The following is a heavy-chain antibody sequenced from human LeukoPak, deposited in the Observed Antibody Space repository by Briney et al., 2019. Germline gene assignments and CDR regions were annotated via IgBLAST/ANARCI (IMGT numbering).Heavy chain of an antibody. J-gene: IGHJ6*03. V-gene: IGHV1-8*01. CDR3: ARGTGGAYYYYYMDV. Sequence: ASVKVSCKASGYTFTSYDINWVRQGTGQGLEWMGWMNPNSGNTGYAQKFQGRVTMTRNTSISTAYMELSSLRSEDTAVYYCARGTGGAYYYYYMDVWGKGTTVTVSS. CDR1: GYTFTSYD. D-gene: IGHD7-27*01. CDR2: MNPNSGNT.